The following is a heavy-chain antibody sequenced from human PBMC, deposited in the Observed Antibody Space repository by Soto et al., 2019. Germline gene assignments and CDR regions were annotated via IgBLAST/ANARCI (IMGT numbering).Heavy chain of an antibody. CDR1: GGSISSYY. CDR2: VFYTGTT. Sequence: PSETLSLTCTVSGGSISSYYWSWIRQPPGKGLEWIGYVFYTGTTNYNPSLKGRVTVSIDTSKNQFSLRLSAMTAADTAVYFCASDTGTSIHNWGPGILVTVSS. CDR3: ASDTGTSIHN. V-gene: IGHV4-59*01. J-gene: IGHJ4*02. D-gene: IGHD2-21*01.